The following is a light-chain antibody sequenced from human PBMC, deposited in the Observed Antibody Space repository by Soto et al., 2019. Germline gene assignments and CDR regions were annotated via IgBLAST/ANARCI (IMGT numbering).Light chain of an antibody. CDR1: QSVTNY. Sequence: EIAMTQSPATLSVSPGEKATLSCRASQSVTNYLAWYQQTPGQAPRLLIQGASARATDVPARCSGSGSGTEFSLNISSLLSADFAAYYCQQYGNWIWTFGQGTKVE. V-gene: IGKV3-15*01. CDR3: QQYGNWIWT. CDR2: GAS. J-gene: IGKJ1*01.